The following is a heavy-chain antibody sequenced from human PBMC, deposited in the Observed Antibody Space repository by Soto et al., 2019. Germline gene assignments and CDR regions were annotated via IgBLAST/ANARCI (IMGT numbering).Heavy chain of an antibody. J-gene: IGHJ4*02. CDR3: ATGSKDY. CDR2: ISYDGSNK. V-gene: IGHV3-30*03. Sequence: PGGSLRLSCAASGFTFSSYGMHWVRQAPGKGLEWVAVISYDGSNKYYADSVKGRFTISRDNSKNTLYLQMNSLRAEDTAVYYCATGSKDYWGQGXLVTVYS. CDR1: GFTFSSYG. D-gene: IGHD6-13*01.